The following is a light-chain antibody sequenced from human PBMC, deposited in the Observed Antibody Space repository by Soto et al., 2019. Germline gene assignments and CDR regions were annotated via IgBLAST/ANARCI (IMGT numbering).Light chain of an antibody. J-gene: IGLJ2*01. Sequence: SYELTQSPSVSVSPGQTASITCSGDKLGDRFAYWYQQKPGQSPVVVIYEDRKRPSGIPERFSGSNSGNTATLTISGTXAXXXXDYYCQAWDSSSVVFGGGTKLTVL. CDR1: KLGDRF. CDR2: EDR. CDR3: QAWDSSSVV. V-gene: IGLV3-1*01.